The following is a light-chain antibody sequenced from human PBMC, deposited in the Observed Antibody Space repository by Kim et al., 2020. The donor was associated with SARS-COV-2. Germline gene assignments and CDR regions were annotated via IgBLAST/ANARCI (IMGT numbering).Light chain of an antibody. Sequence: VSPGERATLSCRASQSATSNLAWYQQKPGQAPRLLIYDASTRATDIPARFSGSGSGTDFTLTITCLQPEDFAVYYCQQYDKWPLTFGGGTKVDIK. CDR1: QSATSN. CDR2: DAS. J-gene: IGKJ4*01. CDR3: QQYDKWPLT. V-gene: IGKV3-15*01.